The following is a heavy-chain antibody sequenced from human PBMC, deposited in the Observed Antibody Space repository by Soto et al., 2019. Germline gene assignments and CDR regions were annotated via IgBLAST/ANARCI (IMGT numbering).Heavy chain of an antibody. Sequence: EVQLEESGGALVQPGRSLRLSCAASGFTFDDYAMYWVRQVVGKGLEWVSSISWNSGNIGYADSVKGRFTTSRDNAENSLYLQMNSLRPHDTALYYSVRSKGGYSYGTPFYYWGQGTLVTVSS. CDR3: VRSKGGYSYGTPFYY. CDR1: GFTFDDYA. J-gene: IGHJ4*02. D-gene: IGHD2-15*01. V-gene: IGHV3-9*01. CDR2: ISWNSGNI.